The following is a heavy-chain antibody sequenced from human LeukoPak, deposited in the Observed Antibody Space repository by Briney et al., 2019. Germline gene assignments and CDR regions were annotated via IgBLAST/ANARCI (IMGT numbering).Heavy chain of an antibody. V-gene: IGHV3-7*03. CDR2: MKYDGSEK. CDR1: GFTFSSYW. CDR3: AKDDSYGDHVKFDY. Sequence: GGSLRLSCEGSGFTFSSYWMSWVRQAPGKGLEWVANMKYDGSEKYYVDSVKGRFTISRDNAKNSLYLQMNSLRTEDTALYYCAKDDSYGDHVKFDYWGQGTLVTVSS. D-gene: IGHD4-17*01. J-gene: IGHJ4*02.